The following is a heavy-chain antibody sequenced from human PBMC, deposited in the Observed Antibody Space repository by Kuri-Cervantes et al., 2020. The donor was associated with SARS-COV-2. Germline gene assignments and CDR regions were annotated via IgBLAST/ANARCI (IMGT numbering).Heavy chain of an antibody. CDR3: AREGIAARPSHFDY. D-gene: IGHD6-6*01. CDR2: IYCSGST. CDR1: GGSISSGDYY. V-gene: IGHV4-61*08. J-gene: IGHJ4*02. Sequence: SETLSLTCTVSGGSISSGDYYWSWIRQPPGKGLEWIGYIYCSGSTNYNPFLKSRVTISVDTSKNQFSLKLSSVTAADTAVYYCAREGIAARPSHFDYWGQGTLVTVSS.